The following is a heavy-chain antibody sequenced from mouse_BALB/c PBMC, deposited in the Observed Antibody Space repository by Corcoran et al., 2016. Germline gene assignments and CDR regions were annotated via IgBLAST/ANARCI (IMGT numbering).Heavy chain of an antibody. D-gene: IGHD2-14*01. CDR3: ARDRYDAAMVD. V-gene: IGHV8-8*01. CDR1: GFSLSTSGMG. CDR2: IWWDDDK. J-gene: IGHJ4*01. Sequence: QVTLKESGPGILQPSQTLSLTCSFSGFSLSTSGMGVGWIRQPSGKGLEWLAHIWWDDDKRYNQALKSRLTISKDTSSNQVFLKLASVDTADTATYDCARDRYDAAMVDWGQGTSVTVSS.